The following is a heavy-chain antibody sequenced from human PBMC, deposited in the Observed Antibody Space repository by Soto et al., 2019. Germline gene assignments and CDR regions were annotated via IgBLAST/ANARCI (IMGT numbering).Heavy chain of an antibody. V-gene: IGHV3-33*01. CDR2: IWYDGSNK. CDR1: GFTFSSYG. Sequence: GGSLRLSCAASGFTFSSYGMHWVRQAPGKGLEWVAVIWYDGSNKYYADSVKGRFTISRDNSKNTLYLQMNSLRAEDTAVYYCARGHYGDYEPQDPLGLFDYWGQGTLVTVSS. CDR3: ARGHYGDYEPQDPLGLFDY. D-gene: IGHD4-17*01. J-gene: IGHJ4*02.